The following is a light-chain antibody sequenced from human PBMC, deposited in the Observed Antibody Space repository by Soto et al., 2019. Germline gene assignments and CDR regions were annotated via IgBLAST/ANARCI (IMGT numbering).Light chain of an antibody. CDR1: SSDVGGYNY. Sequence: QSALTQPASVSGSPGQSITISCTGTSSDVGGYNYVSWYQQHPGKAPKLMIYDVSNRPSRVSNRFSASKSGNTASLTISGLQAEDEADYYCSSYTSSSTRYAFGTGTKVTVL. CDR2: DVS. CDR3: SSYTSSSTRYA. V-gene: IGLV2-14*03. J-gene: IGLJ1*01.